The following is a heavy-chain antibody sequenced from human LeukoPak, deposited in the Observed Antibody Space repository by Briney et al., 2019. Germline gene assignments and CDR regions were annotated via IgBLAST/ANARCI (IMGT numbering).Heavy chain of an antibody. CDR2: FDPEDGET. D-gene: IGHD1-26*01. CDR1: GYTLTELS. Sequence: ASVKVSCKVSGYTLTELSMHWVRQAPGKGLEWMGGFDPEDGETIYAQKFQGRVTMTEDTSTDTAYMELSSPRSEDTAVYYCATFSGSYLVVDYWGQGTLVTVSS. CDR3: ATFSGSYLVVDY. J-gene: IGHJ4*02. V-gene: IGHV1-24*01.